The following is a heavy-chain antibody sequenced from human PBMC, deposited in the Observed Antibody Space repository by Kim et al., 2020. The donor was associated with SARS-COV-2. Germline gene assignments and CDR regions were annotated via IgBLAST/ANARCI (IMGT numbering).Heavy chain of an antibody. CDR2: ISGSGGST. D-gene: IGHD3-22*01. J-gene: IGHJ4*02. CDR1: GFTFSSYA. V-gene: IGHV3-23*01. CDR3: AKRGYYDSSGSDFDY. Sequence: GGSLRLSCAASGFTFSSYAMSWVRQAPGKGLEWVSAISGSGGSTYYADSVKGRFTISRDNSKNTLYLQMNSLRAEDTAVYYCAKRGYYDSSGSDFDYWGQGTLVTVSS.